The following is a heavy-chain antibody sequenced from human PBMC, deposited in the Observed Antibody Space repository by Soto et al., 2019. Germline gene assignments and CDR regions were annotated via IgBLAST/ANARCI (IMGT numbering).Heavy chain of an antibody. D-gene: IGHD5-12*01. J-gene: IGHJ6*02. CDR3: ARSGATSKRGYYYYGMDV. CDR2: INSDGSST. Sequence: SLRLSCAASGFTFSSYWMHWVRQAPGKGLVWVSRINSDGSSTSYADSVKGRFTISRDNAKNTLYLQMNSLRAEDTAVYYCARSGATSKRGYYYYGMDVWGQGTTVTVSS. CDR1: GFTFSSYW. V-gene: IGHV3-74*01.